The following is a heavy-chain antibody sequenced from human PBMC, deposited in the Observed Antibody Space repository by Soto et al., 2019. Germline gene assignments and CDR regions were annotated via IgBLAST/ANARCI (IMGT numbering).Heavy chain of an antibody. CDR1: GGSFSGYY. J-gene: IGHJ6*03. CDR2: INHSGST. CDR3: ARGSIVTLPSRAVYYYYMYV. D-gene: IGHD4-4*01. V-gene: IGHV4-34*01. Sequence: SETLSLTCAVYGGSFSGYYWSWIRQPPGKGLEWIGEINHSGSTNYNPSLKSRVTISVDTSKNQFSLKLSSVTAADTAVYYCARGSIVTLPSRAVYYYYMYVWGKGTTVTVSS.